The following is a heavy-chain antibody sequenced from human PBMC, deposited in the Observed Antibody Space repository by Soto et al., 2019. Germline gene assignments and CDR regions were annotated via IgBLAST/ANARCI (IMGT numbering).Heavy chain of an antibody. CDR3: ARGDDFWSGPFDAFDI. Sequence: PGGSLRLSCAASGFTFSSYSMSWVRQAPGKGLEWVSSISSSSSYIYYADSVKGRFTISRDNAKNSLYLQMNSLRAEDTAVYYCARGDDFWSGPFDAFDIWGQGTMVTVSS. D-gene: IGHD3-3*01. J-gene: IGHJ3*02. CDR2: ISSSSSYI. V-gene: IGHV3-21*01. CDR1: GFTFSSYS.